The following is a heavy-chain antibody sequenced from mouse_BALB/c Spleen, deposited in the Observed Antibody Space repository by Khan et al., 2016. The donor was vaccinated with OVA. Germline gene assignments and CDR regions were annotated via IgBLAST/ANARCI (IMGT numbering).Heavy chain of an antibody. Sequence: QVQLKESGPGLVAPSQSLSITCTVSGFSLTNYGVHWVRQPPGKGLEWRGVIWSDWGPNYHSILKIRLSISKDNTKSQVFLKMISLQTDYTAIYYCARWFDGYSSLYAMDYWGQGTSVTVSS. CDR1: GFSLTNYG. CDR2: IWSDWGP. V-gene: IGHV2-6*02. D-gene: IGHD2-3*01. CDR3: ARWFDGYSSLYAMDY. J-gene: IGHJ4*01.